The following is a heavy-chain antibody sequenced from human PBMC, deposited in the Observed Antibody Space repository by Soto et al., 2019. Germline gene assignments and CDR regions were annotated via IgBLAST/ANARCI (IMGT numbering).Heavy chain of an antibody. D-gene: IGHD1-7*01. CDR2: IYYSGST. CDR3: RGTRDWHRGYYGMDV. Sequence: SETLSLTCTVSGGSISSYYWSWIRQPPGKGLEWIGYIYYSGSTNYNPSLKSRVTISVDTSKNQFSLKLSSVTAADTAVYYCRGTRDWHRGYYGMDVWGQGTTVTVSS. V-gene: IGHV4-59*01. CDR1: GGSISSYY. J-gene: IGHJ6*02.